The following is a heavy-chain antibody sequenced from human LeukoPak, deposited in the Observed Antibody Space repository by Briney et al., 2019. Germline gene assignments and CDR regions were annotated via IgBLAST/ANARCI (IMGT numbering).Heavy chain of an antibody. CDR2: IGKTGDVI. V-gene: IGHV3-48*01. CDR3: AKDTHTVMISSFDY. CDR1: GFTFSSHY. D-gene: IGHD3/OR15-3a*01. Sequence: GGSLRLSCEASGFTFSSHYMSWIRQAPGKGLEFVAYIGKTGDVISYSDSVQGRFTISRDNSKNTLYLQMNSLRPEDTAVYYCAKDTHTVMISSFDYWGQGTLVTVSS. J-gene: IGHJ4*02.